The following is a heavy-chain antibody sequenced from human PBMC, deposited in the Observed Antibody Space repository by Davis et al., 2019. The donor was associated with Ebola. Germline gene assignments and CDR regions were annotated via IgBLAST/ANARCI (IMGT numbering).Heavy chain of an antibody. CDR2: VSSGGTST. CDR3: AKGGGGQNYNGVLDN. J-gene: IGHJ4*02. CDR1: GFTFNKCA. Sequence: GESLKISCAASGFTFNKCAMSWVRLAPGKGLEWVSGVSSGGTSTFYADSVKGRFSISRDNSNNTLYLQMNSLRVEDSAVYYCAKGGGGQNYNGVLDNWGRGILVTVSS. D-gene: IGHD1-7*01. V-gene: IGHV3-23*01.